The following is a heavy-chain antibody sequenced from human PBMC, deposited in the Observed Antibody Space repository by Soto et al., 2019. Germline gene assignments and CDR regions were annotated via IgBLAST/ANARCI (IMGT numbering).Heavy chain of an antibody. CDR1: GYTFTSYY. V-gene: IGHV1-46*01. D-gene: IGHD3-22*01. CDR2: INPSGGST. J-gene: IGHJ6*02. Sequence: ASVKVSCKASGYTFTSYYMHWVRQAPGQGLEWMGIINPSGGSTSYAQKFQGRVTTTRDTSTSTVYMELSSLRSEDTAVYYCARALQGYDSSGYSYGMDVWGQGTTVTVSS. CDR3: ARALQGYDSSGYSYGMDV.